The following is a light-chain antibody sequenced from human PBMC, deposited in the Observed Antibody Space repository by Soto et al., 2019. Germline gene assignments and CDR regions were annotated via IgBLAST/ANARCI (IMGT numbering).Light chain of an antibody. CDR3: QQSHSSPWT. Sequence: DIQMTQSPSSLSASVGDRVTITCRASQNINNFLNWYQQKPGKAPKFLVYAASTLQSGVPPRFRGSGSGTDFTLTITSLQPEDFATYYCQQSHSSPWTFGQGTKVEVK. J-gene: IGKJ1*01. CDR2: AAS. CDR1: QNINNF. V-gene: IGKV1-39*01.